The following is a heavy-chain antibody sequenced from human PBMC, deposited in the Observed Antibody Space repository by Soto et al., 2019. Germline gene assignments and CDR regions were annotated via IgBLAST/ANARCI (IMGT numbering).Heavy chain of an antibody. D-gene: IGHD3-10*01. J-gene: IGHJ6*03. Sequence: GGSLRLSCAASGFTFSSYSMNWVRQAPGKGLEWVSYISSSSSTIYYADSVKGRFTISRDNAKNSLYLQMNSLRAEDTAVYYCARDSTMVRGVIIPYYYYYMDVWGKGTTVTVSS. CDR1: GFTFSSYS. CDR3: ARDSTMVRGVIIPYYYYYMDV. V-gene: IGHV3-48*01. CDR2: ISSSSSTI.